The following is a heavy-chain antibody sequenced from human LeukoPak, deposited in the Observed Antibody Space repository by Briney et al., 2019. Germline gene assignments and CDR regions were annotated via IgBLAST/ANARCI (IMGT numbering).Heavy chain of an antibody. CDR2: MNPNSGNT. CDR1: GYTFTSYD. J-gene: IGHJ6*03. Sequence: ASVKVSCKASGYTFTSYDINWVRQATGQGLEWMGWMNPNSGNTGYAQKFQGRVTMTRNTSISTAYMELSSLRSEDTAVYYCARGSSNSIVYYYYYYMDVWGKGTTVTVSS. D-gene: IGHD6-6*01. V-gene: IGHV1-8*01. CDR3: ARGSSNSIVYYYYYYMDV.